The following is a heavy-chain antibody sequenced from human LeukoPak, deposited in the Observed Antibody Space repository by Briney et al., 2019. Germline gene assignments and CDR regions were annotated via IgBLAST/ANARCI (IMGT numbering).Heavy chain of an antibody. D-gene: IGHD3-3*01. CDR2: ISPSGGST. CDR1: GYTFTSYY. V-gene: IGHV1-46*01. Sequence: ASVKVSCKASGYTFTSYYMHWVRQAPGQGLEWMGIISPSGGSTSYAQKFQGRVTMTRDMSTSTVYMELSSLRSEDTAVYYCARGYYGDYSDYWGQGTLVTVSS. CDR3: ARGYYGDYSDY. J-gene: IGHJ4*02.